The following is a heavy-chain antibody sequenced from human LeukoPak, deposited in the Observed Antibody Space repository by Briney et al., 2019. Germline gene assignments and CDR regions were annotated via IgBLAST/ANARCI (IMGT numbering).Heavy chain of an antibody. Sequence: GGSLRLSCAASGFTFSSYAMSWVRQALGKGLEWVSAISGSGGSTYYADSVKGRFTISRDQSKNPLYLQMNSLRAEDKAVDYCANAVGYWGQGTLVTVSS. J-gene: IGHJ4*02. V-gene: IGHV3-23*01. CDR1: GFTFSSYA. CDR2: ISGSGGST. CDR3: ANAVGY.